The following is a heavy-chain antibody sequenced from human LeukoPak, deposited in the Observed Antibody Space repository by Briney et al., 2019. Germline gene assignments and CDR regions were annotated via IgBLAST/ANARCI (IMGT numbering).Heavy chain of an antibody. CDR3: ARVPGGYYPFFDI. Sequence: GGSLRLSCAASGFTFSSYWMHWVRQAPGKGLEWVSRINSDGSSTSYADSVKGRFTISRDNAKNSLYLQMNSLRAEDTAVYYCARVPGGYYPFFDIWGQGTMVTVSS. V-gene: IGHV3-74*01. J-gene: IGHJ3*02. CDR2: INSDGSST. CDR1: GFTFSSYW. D-gene: IGHD3-22*01.